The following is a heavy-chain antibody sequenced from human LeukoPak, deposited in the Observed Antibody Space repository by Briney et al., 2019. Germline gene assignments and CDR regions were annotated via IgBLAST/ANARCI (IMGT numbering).Heavy chain of an antibody. D-gene: IGHD5-18*01. V-gene: IGHV4-39*01. J-gene: IGHJ4*02. CDR1: GGSISSSSYY. CDR3: ARWGYSYGIDY. CDR2: GSYSGST. Sequence: SETLSLTCTVSGGSISSSSYYRGWIRQPPGKGLEWIGGGSYSGSTYYNPSLKSRVTVSVDTSKNQFSLKLSSVTAADTAVYYCARWGYSYGIDYWGQGTLVTVSS.